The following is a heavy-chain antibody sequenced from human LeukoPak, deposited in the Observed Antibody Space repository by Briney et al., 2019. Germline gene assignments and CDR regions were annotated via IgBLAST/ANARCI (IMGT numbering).Heavy chain of an antibody. CDR2: ISWDGGST. V-gene: IGHV3-43D*03. J-gene: IGHJ4*02. D-gene: IGHD4-11*01. CDR1: GFTFDDYA. Sequence: GGSLRLSCAASGFTFDDYAMHWVRQAPGKGLEWVSLISWDGGSTYYADSVKGRFTISRDNSENSLYLQMNSLRAEDTALYYCAKAMTTVTTYDPFDYWGQGTLVTVSS. CDR3: AKAMTTVTTYDPFDY.